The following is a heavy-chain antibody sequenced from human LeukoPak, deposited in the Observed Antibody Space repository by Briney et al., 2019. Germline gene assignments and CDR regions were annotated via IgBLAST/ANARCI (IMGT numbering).Heavy chain of an antibody. CDR3: ATGYYYDSSGN. V-gene: IGHV4-61*08. CDR1: GGSISSGGYY. Sequence: PSETLSLTCTVSGGSISSGGYYWSWIRQPPGKGLEWIGYIYYSGSTNYNPSLKSRVTISVDTSKNQFSLKLSSVTAADTAVYYCATGYYYDSSGNWGQGTLVTVSS. D-gene: IGHD3-22*01. J-gene: IGHJ4*02. CDR2: IYYSGST.